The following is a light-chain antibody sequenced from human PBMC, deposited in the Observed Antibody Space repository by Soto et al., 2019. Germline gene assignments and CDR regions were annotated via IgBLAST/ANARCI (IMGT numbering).Light chain of an antibody. CDR3: QQYGSSPIT. J-gene: IGKJ5*01. CDR2: GAS. Sequence: EIVLTQSPGTLSLSPGERATLSCRASQSISSSYLAWYQHKPGQAPRLLIYGASSRATGIPDRFSGSGSGTDFTLSISRLEPEDLAVYYCQQYGSSPITFGQGTRLEIK. V-gene: IGKV3-20*01. CDR1: QSISSSY.